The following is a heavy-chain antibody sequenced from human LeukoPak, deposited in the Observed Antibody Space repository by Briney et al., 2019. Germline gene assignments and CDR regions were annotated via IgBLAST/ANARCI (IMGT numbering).Heavy chain of an antibody. CDR3: ARDGLYCSGGSCYSGGRYYYMDV. Sequence: SVNVSCKASGYTFTSYYMHWVRQAPGQALEWIGIINPSCCSTSYAQKVQGRVTMTREMSTSTVYMKLSSLRSEDTAVYCCARDGLYCSGGSCYSGGRYYYMDVWGKGTTVTVSS. CDR1: GYTFTSYY. CDR2: INPSCCST. V-gene: IGHV1-46*01. J-gene: IGHJ6*03. D-gene: IGHD2-15*01.